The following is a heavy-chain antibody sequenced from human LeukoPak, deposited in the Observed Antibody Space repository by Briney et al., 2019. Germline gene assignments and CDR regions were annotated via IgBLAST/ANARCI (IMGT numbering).Heavy chain of an antibody. D-gene: IGHD6-13*01. CDR3: ARGYSSTSYYFDY. CDR2: IYYSGST. CDR1: VGSISSYY. J-gene: IGHJ4*02. Sequence: SETLSLTCTVSVGSISSYYWSWIRQPPGKGLEWIGYIYYSGSTNYNPSLKSRVTISVDTSKNQFSLKLSSVTAADTAVYYCARGYSSTSYYFDYWGQGTLVTVSS. V-gene: IGHV4-59*01.